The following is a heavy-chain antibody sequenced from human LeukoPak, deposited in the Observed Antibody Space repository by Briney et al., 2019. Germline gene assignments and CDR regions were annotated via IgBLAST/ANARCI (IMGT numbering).Heavy chain of an antibody. V-gene: IGHV3-9*01. CDR2: ISWNSGSI. D-gene: IGHD3-22*01. CDR1: GFTFDDYA. CDR3: TKDIYYYDSSGSLDY. Sequence: PGGSLRLSCAASGFTFDDYAMHWVRQAPGKGLEWVSGISWNSGSIGYADSVKGRFTISRDNAKNSLYLQMNSLRAEDTALYYCTKDIYYYDSSGSLDYWGQGTLVTVSS. J-gene: IGHJ4*02.